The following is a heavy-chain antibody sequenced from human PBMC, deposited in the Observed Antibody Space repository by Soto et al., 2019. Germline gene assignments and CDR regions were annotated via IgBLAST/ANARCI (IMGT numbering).Heavy chain of an antibody. V-gene: IGHV3-23*01. D-gene: IGHD3-16*01. CDR1: GFTVSSYG. Sequence: PGGSLRLSCVASGFTVSSYGMSWVRQAPGRGLQWVSAVDVVGRPHYGESVRGRFTVSRDTSRNTVYLQMNSLRAEDTALYYCVREEAGGGIIVLLDWGPGTPVTVSS. CDR2: VDVVGRP. J-gene: IGHJ4*02. CDR3: VREEAGGGIIVLLD.